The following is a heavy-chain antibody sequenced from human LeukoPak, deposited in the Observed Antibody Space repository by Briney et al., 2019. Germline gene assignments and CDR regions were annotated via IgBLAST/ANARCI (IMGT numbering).Heavy chain of an antibody. J-gene: IGHJ4*02. V-gene: IGHV4-34*01. D-gene: IGHD4-17*01. Sequence: SETLSLTCAVSGGSFSGYYWTWIRQPPGKGLEWIGEINHSGNANYNPSLKSRVTISLDMSENHFSLKLTSVTAADTAVYYCARGQGTVTTHWGQGTLVTFSS. CDR1: GGSFSGYY. CDR3: ARGQGTVTTH. CDR2: INHSGNA.